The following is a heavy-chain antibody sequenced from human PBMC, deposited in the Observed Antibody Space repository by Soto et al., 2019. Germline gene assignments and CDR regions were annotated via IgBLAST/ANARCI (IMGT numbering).Heavy chain of an antibody. D-gene: IGHD4-17*01. CDR1: GGSFRGFY. Sequence: SETLSLTCAVSGGSFRGFYWTWIRQSPGKGLEWLGDINHVGITNYNPSLKSRVSISVDTSKNQFSLKLSSVTAADTAVYYCARLAYGDYGTHIDYWGQGTLVTVSS. V-gene: IGHV4-34*09. CDR2: INHVGIT. CDR3: ARLAYGDYGTHIDY. J-gene: IGHJ4*02.